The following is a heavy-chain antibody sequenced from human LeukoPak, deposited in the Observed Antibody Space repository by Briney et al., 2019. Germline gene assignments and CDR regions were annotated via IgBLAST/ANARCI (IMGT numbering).Heavy chain of an antibody. CDR1: GYTFTGYY. CDR3: ARDRSGVVSNFDY. Sequence: ASVKVSCKASGYTFTGYYMHWVRQAPGEGVEGMGRINPNSRGTNSAQQFQGRVPMTRDTSISTAYMQLSRLRSDDTAVYYCARDRSGVVSNFDYWGQGTLVTVSS. V-gene: IGHV1-2*06. J-gene: IGHJ4*02. D-gene: IGHD3-16*02. CDR2: INPNSRGT.